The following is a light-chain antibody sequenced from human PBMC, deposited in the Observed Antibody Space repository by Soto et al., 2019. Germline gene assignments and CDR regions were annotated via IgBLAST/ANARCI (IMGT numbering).Light chain of an antibody. CDR1: QDITNY. CDR3: QQFDSRPIT. CDR2: DGS. V-gene: IGKV1-33*01. J-gene: IGKJ5*01. Sequence: DIQMTQSPSSLSASVGDRVTITCQASQDITNYLNWYQQKPGKAPRLLVYDGSNLDTGVPSRFSGSVSGTHFSFTSSSLHPEDIATYYCQQFDSRPITFGQGTRLEI.